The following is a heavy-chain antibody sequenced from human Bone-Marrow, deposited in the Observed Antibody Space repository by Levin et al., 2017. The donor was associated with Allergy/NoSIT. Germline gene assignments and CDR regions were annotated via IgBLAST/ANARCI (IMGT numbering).Heavy chain of an antibody. D-gene: IGHD3-10*02. CDR3: ARVRDYFRWFDP. J-gene: IGHJ5*02. CDR1: GDSIATGGFS. CDR2: IYHTGTT. Sequence: SQTLSLTCVVSGDSIATGGFSWSWVRQSPGKDLEWLGYIYHTGTTHYNPSFKSRVALSMDKSKNQFSLQLTSVTAADSAMYYCARVRDYFRWFDPWGQGTLVTVSS. V-gene: IGHV4-30-2*06.